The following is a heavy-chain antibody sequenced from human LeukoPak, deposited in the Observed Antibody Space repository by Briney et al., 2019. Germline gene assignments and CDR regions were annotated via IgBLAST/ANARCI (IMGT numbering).Heavy chain of an antibody. V-gene: IGHV4-59*01. D-gene: IGHD3-10*01. CDR3: ARRGSGSYFKPYYFDY. CDR1: GGSLTSYY. Sequence: SETLSLTCTVSGGSLTSYYWSWVRQPPGKGLEWIGYIYYSGSTSYNPSLRSRVAISVDTSKNQFSLKLSSVTAADTAVYYCARRGSGSYFKPYYFDYWGQGTLVTVSS. J-gene: IGHJ4*02. CDR2: IYYSGST.